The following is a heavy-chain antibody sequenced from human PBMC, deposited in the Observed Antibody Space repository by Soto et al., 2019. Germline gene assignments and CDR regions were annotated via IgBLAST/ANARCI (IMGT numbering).Heavy chain of an antibody. CDR1: GGSVSNKTYY. V-gene: IGHV4-61*01. J-gene: IGHJ4*02. D-gene: IGHD4-17*01. Sequence: TLSLPCSVSGGSVSNKTYYWSWIRQPPGKRLEWIGYVYYSGTTNYNPSLKSRVTISVDLSKNQFSLRLSSVTTADTALYYCARTTAVPNTLRSRYFFDYWGQGTLVTVSS. CDR3: ARTTAVPNTLRSRYFFDY. CDR2: VYYSGTT.